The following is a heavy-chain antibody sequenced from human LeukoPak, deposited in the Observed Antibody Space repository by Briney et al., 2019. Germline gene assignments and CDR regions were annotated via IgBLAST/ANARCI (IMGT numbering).Heavy chain of an antibody. D-gene: IGHD6-13*01. V-gene: IGHV4-34*01. CDR1: GGSFSGYY. J-gene: IGHJ4*02. Sequence: SETLSLTCAVYGGSFSGYYWSWIRQPPGKGLEWIGEINHSGSTNYNPSLKSRVTISVDTSKNQFPLKLSSVTAADTAVYYCARGRRYSSTVDYWGQGTLVTVSS. CDR3: ARGRRYSSTVDY. CDR2: INHSGST.